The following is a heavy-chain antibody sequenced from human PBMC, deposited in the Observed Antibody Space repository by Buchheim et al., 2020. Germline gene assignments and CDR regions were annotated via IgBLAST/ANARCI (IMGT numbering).Heavy chain of an antibody. CDR3: ARVAAADSYGPYYFDY. Sequence: QVQLVESGGGVVQPGRSLRLSCAASGFTFSSYGMHWVRQAPGKGLEWVAVIWYDGSNKYYADSVKGRFTISRDNSKNTLYLQMNSLRAEDTAVYYCARVAAADSYGPYYFDYWGQGTL. V-gene: IGHV3-33*01. CDR2: IWYDGSNK. J-gene: IGHJ4*02. D-gene: IGHD5-18*01. CDR1: GFTFSSYG.